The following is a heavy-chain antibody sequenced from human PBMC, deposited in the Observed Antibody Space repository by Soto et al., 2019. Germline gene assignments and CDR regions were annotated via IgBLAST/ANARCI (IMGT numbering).Heavy chain of an antibody. Sequence: ASVKVSCKASGYTFTGYYMHWVRQAPGQGLEWMGRINPMRGVTNYAQKFQGRVTITRDKSINTAYMELNRLRSEDTAVYYCATGPSWGQGTLVTVSS. CDR1: GYTFTGYY. CDR3: ATGPS. J-gene: IGHJ4*02. V-gene: IGHV1-2*02. CDR2: INPMRGVT.